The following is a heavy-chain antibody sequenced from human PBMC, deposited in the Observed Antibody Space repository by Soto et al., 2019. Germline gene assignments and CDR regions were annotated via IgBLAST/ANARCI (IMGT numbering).Heavy chain of an antibody. Sequence: QVQLVQSGAEVKKPGSSVKVSCKASGGTFSSYAISWVRQAPGQGLEWMGGIIPIFGTANYAQKFQGRVTITAXXSXSXXYMELSSLRSEDTAVYYCARESRYDSSGYYLLFDYWGQGTLVTVSS. CDR2: IIPIFGTA. D-gene: IGHD3-22*01. CDR3: ARESRYDSSGYYLLFDY. J-gene: IGHJ4*02. V-gene: IGHV1-69*12. CDR1: GGTFSSYA.